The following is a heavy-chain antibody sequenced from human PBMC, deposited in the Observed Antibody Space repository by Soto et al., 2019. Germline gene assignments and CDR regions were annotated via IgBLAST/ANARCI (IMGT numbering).Heavy chain of an antibody. D-gene: IGHD2-15*01. Sequence: GGSLRLSCAASGFTFSSYGMHWVRQAPGKGLEWVALISYDGSNKYYADSVKGRFTISRDNSKNTLYLQMNSLRAEDTAVYYCAKDPCGGSCGGRDVWGQGTTVTVSS. CDR3: AKDPCGGSCGGRDV. CDR2: ISYDGSNK. J-gene: IGHJ6*02. CDR1: GFTFSSYG. V-gene: IGHV3-30*18.